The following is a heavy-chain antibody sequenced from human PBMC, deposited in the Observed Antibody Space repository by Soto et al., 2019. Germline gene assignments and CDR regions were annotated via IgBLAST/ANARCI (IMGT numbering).Heavy chain of an antibody. Sequence: QVQLLQSGAEVKKPGSSVKVSCKASGGTFSSYAISWVRQAPGQGLEWMGGIIPIFGTANYAQKFQGRVTITADESTSTAYMELSSLRSEDTAVYYCARSTHDSSGYYYVGSSFDYWGQGTLVTVSS. CDR3: ARSTHDSSGYYYVGSSFDY. J-gene: IGHJ4*02. D-gene: IGHD3-22*01. CDR2: IIPIFGTA. V-gene: IGHV1-69*01. CDR1: GGTFSSYA.